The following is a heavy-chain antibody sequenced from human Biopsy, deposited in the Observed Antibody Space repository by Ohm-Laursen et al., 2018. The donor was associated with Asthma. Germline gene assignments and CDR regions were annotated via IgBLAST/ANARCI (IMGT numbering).Heavy chain of an antibody. CDR2: INPNSGGT. J-gene: IGHJ4*02. CDR1: GYPFTDYY. D-gene: IGHD2-21*01. Sequence: ASVKVSCKASGYPFTDYYVHWVRRAPGQGLEWMGRINPNSGGTNYAQKFQGRVTMTRDTSISTAYMKLSRLRSDDTAVYYCARSFVLGIPDYWGQGTLVTVSS. V-gene: IGHV1-2*06. CDR3: ARSFVLGIPDY.